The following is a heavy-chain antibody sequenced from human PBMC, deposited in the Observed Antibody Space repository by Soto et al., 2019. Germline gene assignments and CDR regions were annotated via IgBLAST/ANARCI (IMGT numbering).Heavy chain of an antibody. D-gene: IGHD1-26*01. CDR3: ASGTWSLDY. Sequence: QVHLVASGGGLVKPGGSLRLSCVASGITLSDNYMTWIRQAPGKGLEWLSYISNSDYTTYYADSGKGRFTISRDHAKNSLYLQLNGRIVEDTAVYYCASGTWSLDYWGQGILATVSS. CDR1: GITLSDNY. J-gene: IGHJ4*02. CDR2: ISNSDYTT. V-gene: IGHV3-11*04.